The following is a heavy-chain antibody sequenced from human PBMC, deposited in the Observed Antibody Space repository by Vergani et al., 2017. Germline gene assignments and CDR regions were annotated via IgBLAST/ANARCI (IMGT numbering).Heavy chain of an antibody. CDR3: ARDRTDCSSTSCYLYYYMDV. V-gene: IGHV3-21*01. Sequence: EVQLVESGGGLVKPGGSLRLFCAASGFTFSSYSMNWVRQAPGKGLEWVSSISSSSSYIYYADSVKGRFTISRDNAKNSLYLQMNSLRAEDTAVYYCARDRTDCSSTSCYLYYYMDVWGKGTTVTVSS. CDR1: GFTFSSYS. D-gene: IGHD2-2*01. CDR2: ISSSSSYI. J-gene: IGHJ6*03.